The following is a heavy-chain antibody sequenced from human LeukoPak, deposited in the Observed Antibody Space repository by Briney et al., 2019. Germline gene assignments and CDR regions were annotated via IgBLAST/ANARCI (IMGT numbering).Heavy chain of an antibody. CDR2: IYPGDSDT. Sequence: GESLKISCKGSGYSFSSYWIGWVRQMPGKGLEWMAIIYPGDSDTRYSPSFQGQVTVSADKSISTAYLQWSSLRASDTAMYYCARRLYSSSWYDYWGQGTLVTVSS. J-gene: IGHJ4*02. CDR1: GYSFSSYW. CDR3: ARRLYSSSWYDY. D-gene: IGHD6-13*01. V-gene: IGHV5-51*01.